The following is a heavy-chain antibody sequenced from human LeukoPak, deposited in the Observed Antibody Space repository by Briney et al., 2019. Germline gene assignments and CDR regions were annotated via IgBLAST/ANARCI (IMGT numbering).Heavy chain of an antibody. D-gene: IGHD2-21*01. V-gene: IGHV3-23*01. J-gene: IGHJ4*02. Sequence: GGSLRLSCPASGFTFSGYAMGWVRQPPGKGLDWVSAFSGSGGRTYYADSVKGRFTISRDNSKNTLYLQMNSLRAEDTAVFYCAKGIVNAASGGFDYWGQGTLVTVSS. CDR2: FSGSGGRT. CDR3: AKGIVNAASGGFDY. CDR1: GFTFSGYA.